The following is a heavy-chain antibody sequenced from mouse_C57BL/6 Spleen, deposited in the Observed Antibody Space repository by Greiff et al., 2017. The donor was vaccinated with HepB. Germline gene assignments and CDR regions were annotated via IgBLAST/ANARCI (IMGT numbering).Heavy chain of an antibody. Sequence: QVQLQQPGAELVMPGASVKLSCKASGYTFTSYWMHWVKQRPGQGLEWIGEIDPSDSYTNYNQKFKGKSTLTVDKSSSTAYMQRSSLTSEDSAVYYCARRGGNPWYFDVWGTGTTVTVSS. CDR2: IDPSDSYT. CDR3: ARRGGNPWYFDV. D-gene: IGHD2-1*01. J-gene: IGHJ1*03. CDR1: GYTFTSYW. V-gene: IGHV1-69*01.